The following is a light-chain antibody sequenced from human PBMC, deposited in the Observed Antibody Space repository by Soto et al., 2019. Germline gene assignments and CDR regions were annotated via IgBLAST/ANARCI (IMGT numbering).Light chain of an antibody. CDR2: DVS. CDR3: ISNTANSLL. CDR1: SSDVGAYNY. Sequence: QSALTQPASVSGSPGQSITISCTGTSSDVGAYNYVSWYQQHPGKAPKLMIYDVSIRPSGVSTRFSGSKSDNTASLTISGLQAEDEADYYCISNTANSLLFGGGTQLTVL. J-gene: IGLJ2*01. V-gene: IGLV2-14*03.